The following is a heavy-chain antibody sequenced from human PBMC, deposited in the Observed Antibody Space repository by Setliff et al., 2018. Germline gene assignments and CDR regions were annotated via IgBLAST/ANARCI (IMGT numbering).Heavy chain of an antibody. CDR3: ARTQGEQQLTHPYYYYYYMDV. Sequence: SETLSLTCTVSGGSISSSSYYWGWIRQPPGKGLEWIGSIYYRGSTYYSPSLKSRVTISIDTSKNQFSLKLSSVTAADTAVYYCARTQGEQQLTHPYYYYYYMDVWGKGTTVTVSS. V-gene: IGHV4-39*07. CDR1: GGSISSSSYY. J-gene: IGHJ6*03. CDR2: IYYRGST. D-gene: IGHD6-13*01.